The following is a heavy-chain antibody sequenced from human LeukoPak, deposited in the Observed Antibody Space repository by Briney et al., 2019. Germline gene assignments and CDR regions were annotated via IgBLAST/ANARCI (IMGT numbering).Heavy chain of an antibody. Sequence: PSETLSLTCTVSWVSISRSSYYWGWIRQPPGKGLEWIGSIYYSGTTYYNPSLKSRVTISVDTSKTQFSLKLSSVTAADTAVYYCARRRSLGGRPYFDYWGQGTLVTVSS. CDR2: IYYSGTT. D-gene: IGHD2-15*01. CDR3: ARRRSLGGRPYFDY. J-gene: IGHJ4*02. CDR1: WVSISRSSYY. V-gene: IGHV4-39*07.